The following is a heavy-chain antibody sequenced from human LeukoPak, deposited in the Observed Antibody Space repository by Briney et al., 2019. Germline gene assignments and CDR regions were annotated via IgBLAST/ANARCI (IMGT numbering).Heavy chain of an antibody. Sequence: PGRPLRLSCAASGFTFSSYAMHWVRQAPGKGLEWVAVISYDGSNKYYADSVKGRFTISRDNSKNTLYLQMNSLRAEDTAVYYCARPYGSGYYYYYYGMDVWGQGTTVTVSS. V-gene: IGHV3-30-3*01. CDR3: ARPYGSGYYYYYYGMDV. D-gene: IGHD3-10*01. CDR1: GFTFSSYA. J-gene: IGHJ6*02. CDR2: ISYDGSNK.